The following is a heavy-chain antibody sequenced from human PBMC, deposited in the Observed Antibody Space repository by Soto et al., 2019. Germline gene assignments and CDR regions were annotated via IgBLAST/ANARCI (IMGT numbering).Heavy chain of an antibody. V-gene: IGHV1-8*01. D-gene: IGHD6-19*01. CDR2: MNPNSGKT. Sequence: QVQLLQSGAEVKKPGASVKVSCKASGYTFTSYDINWVRQATGQGLEWMGWMNPNSGKTGYAQKFQGRVTMTRNTSLCTAYMELSSLGSEYAAVYYCARERAVAGFDYWGQATLVTVSS. CDR1: GYTFTSYD. CDR3: ARERAVAGFDY. J-gene: IGHJ4*02.